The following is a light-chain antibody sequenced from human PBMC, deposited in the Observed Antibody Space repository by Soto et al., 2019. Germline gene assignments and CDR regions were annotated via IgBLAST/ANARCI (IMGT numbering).Light chain of an antibody. CDR1: QSVSSY. CDR2: DAS. J-gene: IGKJ1*01. Sequence: EIVLTQSPATLSLSPGERATLSCRASQSVSSYLAWYQQKPGQAPRLLIYDASNRATGIPARFSGSGSGTTFPPTIGGLEPEIFAFYYCQQRSNWPWTSAQGTRVDIK. V-gene: IGKV3-11*01. CDR3: QQRSNWPWT.